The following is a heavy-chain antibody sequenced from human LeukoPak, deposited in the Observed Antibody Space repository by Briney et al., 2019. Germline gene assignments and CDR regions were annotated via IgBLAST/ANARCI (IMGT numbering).Heavy chain of an antibody. CDR1: GYSFTSYW. CDR2: IYPGDSDT. V-gene: IGHV5-51*01. CDR3: ARTMVRGVIRPIFDY. J-gene: IGHJ4*02. Sequence: PGESLKISCKGSGYSFTSYWIGWVRQMPGKGLEWMGIIYPGDSDTRYSPSFQGQVIISADKSISTAYLQWGSLKASDTAMYYCARTMVRGVIRPIFDYWGQGALVTVSS. D-gene: IGHD3-10*01.